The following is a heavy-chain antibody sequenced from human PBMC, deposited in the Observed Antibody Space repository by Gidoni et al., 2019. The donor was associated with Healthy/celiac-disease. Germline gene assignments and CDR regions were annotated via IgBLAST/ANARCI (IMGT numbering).Heavy chain of an antibody. CDR1: GFTLRSYA. D-gene: IGHD2-21*01. CDR2: ISYDGSNK. J-gene: IGHJ6*02. Sequence: QVQLVEFGGGVVQPGRSLRLSCAASGFTLRSYAMHWVRQAPGKGLEWVEVISYDGSNKYYADTVKGRFTISRDNSNNRLYLQMNSLRAEDTAVYYCAGMGLWTYYYYCGMDVWGQGTTVTVSS. CDR3: AGMGLWTYYYYCGMDV. V-gene: IGHV3-30-3*01.